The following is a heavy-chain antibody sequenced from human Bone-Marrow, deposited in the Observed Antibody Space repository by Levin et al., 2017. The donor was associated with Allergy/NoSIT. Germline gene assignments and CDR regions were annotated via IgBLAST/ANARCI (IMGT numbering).Heavy chain of an antibody. D-gene: IGHD2-15*01. Sequence: GGSLRLSCAASGFTFRMYDMHWVRQAPGKGLEWVAVISYVGKNRYYAGSVKGRFTISRDNSKNTLYLQMNSLSAEDTAVYYCARAFDSSDALWYSYFYHMDAWGQGTTVTVSS. CDR1: GFTFRMYD. J-gene: IGHJ6*03. CDR2: ISYVGKNR. CDR3: ARAFDSSDALWYSYFYHMDA. V-gene: IGHV3-30*03.